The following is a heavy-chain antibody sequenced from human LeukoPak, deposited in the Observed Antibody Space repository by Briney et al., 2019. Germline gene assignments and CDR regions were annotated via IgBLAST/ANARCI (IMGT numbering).Heavy chain of an antibody. Sequence: GGSLRLSCAASGFIVSGDFMSWVRQAPGKGLEWVSGINWNAGGTGYADSVKGRFTISRDNAKNSLYLQMNSLRAEDTALYHCARRNYYGSGSLDYWGQGTLVTVSS. D-gene: IGHD3-10*01. J-gene: IGHJ4*02. CDR2: INWNAGGT. CDR3: ARRNYYGSGSLDY. CDR1: GFIVSGDF. V-gene: IGHV3-20*01.